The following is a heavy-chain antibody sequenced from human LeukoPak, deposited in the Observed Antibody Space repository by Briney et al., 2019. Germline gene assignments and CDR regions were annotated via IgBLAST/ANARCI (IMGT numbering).Heavy chain of an antibody. J-gene: IGHJ3*02. CDR1: GGSISSYY. CDR3: ASLDWNDGPNAFDI. Sequence: PSETLSLTCTVSGGSISSYYWSWIRQPPGKGLEWIGYIYYSGSPNYNPSLKSRVTISVDTSKNQFSLKLSSVTAADTAVYYCASLDWNDGPNAFDIWGQGTMVTVSS. D-gene: IGHD1-1*01. CDR2: IYYSGSP. V-gene: IGHV4-59*12.